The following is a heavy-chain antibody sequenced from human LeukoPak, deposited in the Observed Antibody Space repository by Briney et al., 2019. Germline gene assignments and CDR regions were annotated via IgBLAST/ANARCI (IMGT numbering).Heavy chain of an antibody. D-gene: IGHD3-3*01. Sequence: SETLSLTCSVSGGSISSYYWSWIRQPPGKGLEWIAYIHYSGSTNYNPSLKSRVTISVDTSKNQFSLKLSSVTAADTAVYYCARGAYYDFWSGYYTSAHYFDYWGQGTLVTVSS. J-gene: IGHJ4*02. CDR1: GGSISSYY. CDR3: ARGAYYDFWSGYYTSAHYFDY. V-gene: IGHV4-59*01. CDR2: IHYSGST.